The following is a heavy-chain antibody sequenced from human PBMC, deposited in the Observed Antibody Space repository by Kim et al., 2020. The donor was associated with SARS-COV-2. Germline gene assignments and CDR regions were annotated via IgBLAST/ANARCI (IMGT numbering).Heavy chain of an antibody. V-gene: IGHV3-33*08. CDR1: GFTFSSYG. CDR3: ARDYYYDSSGYYLISPGDFDY. Sequence: GGSLRLSCAASGFTFSSYGMHWVRQAPGKGLEWVAVIWYDGSNKYYADSVKGRFTISRDNSKNTLYLQMNSLRAEDTAVYYCARDYYYDSSGYYLISPGDFDYWGQGTLVTVSS. CDR2: IWYDGSNK. D-gene: IGHD3-22*01. J-gene: IGHJ4*02.